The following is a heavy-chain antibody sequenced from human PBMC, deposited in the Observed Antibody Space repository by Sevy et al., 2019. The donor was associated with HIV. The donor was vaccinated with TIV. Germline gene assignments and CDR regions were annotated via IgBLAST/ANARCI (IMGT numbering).Heavy chain of an antibody. D-gene: IGHD3-22*01. J-gene: IGHJ4*02. Sequence: GGSVRLSCAASGFTFSGSAMHWVRQASGKGLEWVGRIRSKANSYATAYAASVKGRFTISRDDSKNTAYLQMNSLKTEDTAVYYCTRLVYYYDSSGYEEGDCWGQGTLVTVSS. V-gene: IGHV3-73*01. CDR2: IRSKANSYAT. CDR1: GFTFSGSA. CDR3: TRLVYYYDSSGYEEGDC.